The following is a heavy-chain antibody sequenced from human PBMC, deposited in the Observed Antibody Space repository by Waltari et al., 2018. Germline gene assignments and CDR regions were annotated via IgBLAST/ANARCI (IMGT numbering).Heavy chain of an antibody. CDR2: IIPIFGTP. V-gene: IGHV1-69*12. J-gene: IGHJ4*02. Sequence: QVQLVQSGAEVKKPGSSLNVSCKASGGTFSTYAISWVRQAPGQGLEWMGGIIPIFGTPNYAPKFQGRLIISADESTSTAYMELSSLRSQDTAVYYCARDKEVGSASGDINFFDYWGQGTLVAVSS. D-gene: IGHD2-15*01. CDR1: GGTFSTYA. CDR3: ARDKEVGSASGDINFFDY.